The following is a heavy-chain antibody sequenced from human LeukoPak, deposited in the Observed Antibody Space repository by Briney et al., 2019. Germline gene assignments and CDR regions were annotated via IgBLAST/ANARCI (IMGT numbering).Heavy chain of an antibody. CDR2: INHSGST. D-gene: IGHD3-16*01. CDR1: GGSFSGYY. CDR3: ARDRGGPYGMDV. Sequence: SETLSLTCAVYGGSFSGYYWSWIRQPPGKGLEWIGEINHSGSTNYNPSLKSRVTISVDTSKNQFSLKLSSVTAADTAVYYCARDRGGPYGMDVWGRGTTVTVSS. J-gene: IGHJ6*02. V-gene: IGHV4-34*01.